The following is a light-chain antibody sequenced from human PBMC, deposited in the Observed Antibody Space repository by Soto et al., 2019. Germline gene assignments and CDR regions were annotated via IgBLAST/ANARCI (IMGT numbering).Light chain of an antibody. Sequence: EIVLTQSPGTLSLSPGERATLSCRASQSLTTNYLAWYHQKPGQAPSLIIYYASSRATGIPDRFSGSGSGTDFTLTIARLEPEDFAVFYCQQGVTFGGGTKVEIK. J-gene: IGKJ4*01. CDR3: QQGVT. CDR2: YAS. CDR1: QSLTTNY. V-gene: IGKV3-20*01.